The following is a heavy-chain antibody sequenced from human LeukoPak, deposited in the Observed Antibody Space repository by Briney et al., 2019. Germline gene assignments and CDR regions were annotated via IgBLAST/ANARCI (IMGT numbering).Heavy chain of an antibody. J-gene: IGHJ6*02. CDR2: LYPGDSDT. CDR1: GYSFFSNYW. V-gene: IGHV5-51*01. D-gene: IGHD5-24*01. CDR3: ARRRDGYNYGMDV. Sequence: GESLTISCKAYGYSFFSNYWIAWVRQMPGKGLEWMGILYPGDSDTRYSPSFQGQVSISADKSISTAYLQWSSLKASDTAMYYCARRRDGYNYGMDVWGQGTTVTVSS.